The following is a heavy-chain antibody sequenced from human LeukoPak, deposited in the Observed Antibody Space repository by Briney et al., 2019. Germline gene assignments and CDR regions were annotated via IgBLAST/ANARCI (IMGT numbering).Heavy chain of an antibody. CDR2: IYYSGST. D-gene: IGHD6-13*01. J-gene: IGHJ3*02. V-gene: IGHV4-59*08. CDR1: GGSISSYY. Sequence: SETLSLTCTVSGGSISSYYWSWIRQPPGKGLEWIGYIYYSGSTNYNPSLKSRVTISVDTSKNQFSLKLSSVTAADTAVYYCARRGMIAAAIEAFDIWGQGTMVTVSS. CDR3: ARRGMIAAAIEAFDI.